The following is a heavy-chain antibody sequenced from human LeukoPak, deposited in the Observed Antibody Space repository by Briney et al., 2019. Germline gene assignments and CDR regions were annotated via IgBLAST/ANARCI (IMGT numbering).Heavy chain of an antibody. J-gene: IGHJ3*02. CDR3: ARDRGWSGSYRHDAFDI. CDR1: GGSINSYY. V-gene: IGHV4-59*01. D-gene: IGHD1-26*01. Sequence: PSETLSLTCTVSGGSINSYYWSWIRQPPGKGLEWIGYIYYSGSTNYNPSLKSRVTISVDTSKNQFSLKLSSVTAADTAVYYCARDRGWSGSYRHDAFDIWGQGTMVTVSS. CDR2: IYYSGST.